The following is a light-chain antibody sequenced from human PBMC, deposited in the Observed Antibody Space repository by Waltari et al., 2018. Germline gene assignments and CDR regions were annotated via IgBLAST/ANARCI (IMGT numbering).Light chain of an antibody. J-gene: IGLJ2*01. V-gene: IGLV3-27*01. Sequence: SYALTQPSSVSVSPGQTARITCSGDVLAKHYARWFQQKPGQAPVLVIYKDTARPPGIPDRISGSSSGTTVALTISGAQVEDEADYYCYSAADRNLRVFGGGTRLTVL. CDR1: VLAKHY. CDR2: KDT. CDR3: YSAADRNLRV.